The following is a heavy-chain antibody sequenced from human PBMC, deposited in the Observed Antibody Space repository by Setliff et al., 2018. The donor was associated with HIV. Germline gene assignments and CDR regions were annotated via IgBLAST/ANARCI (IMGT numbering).Heavy chain of an antibody. CDR1: GGSISSGSYY. D-gene: IGHD3-10*01. J-gene: IGHJ4*02. Sequence: SETLSLTCAVSGGSISSGSYYWSWIRQPAGKGLEWIGRIYTSGSTNYNPSLKSRVTISVDTSKNQFSLKLSSVTAADTAVYYCARFPTYYYGSGTDYWGQGTLVTVSS. V-gene: IGHV4-61*02. CDR2: IYTSGST. CDR3: ARFPTYYYGSGTDY.